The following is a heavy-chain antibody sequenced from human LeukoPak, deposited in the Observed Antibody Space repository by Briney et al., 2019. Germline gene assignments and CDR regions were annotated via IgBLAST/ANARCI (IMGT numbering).Heavy chain of an antibody. V-gene: IGHV3-23*01. CDR1: GFTFSSYA. D-gene: IGHD3-22*01. Sequence: GGSLRLSCAASGFTFSSYAMSWVRQAPGKGLEWVSAISGSGGSTYYADSVKGRFTISRDNSKNTLYLQMNSLRAEDTAVYYCAKEGQGYYDSSGFGYYFDYWGQGTLVTVSS. CDR3: AKEGQGYYDSSGFGYYFDY. CDR2: ISGSGGST. J-gene: IGHJ4*02.